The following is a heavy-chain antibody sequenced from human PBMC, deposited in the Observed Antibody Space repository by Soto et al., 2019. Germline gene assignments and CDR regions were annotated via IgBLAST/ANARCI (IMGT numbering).Heavy chain of an antibody. V-gene: IGHV3-30-3*01. J-gene: IGHJ4*02. CDR1: GFTFSSYA. CDR3: ARDLQINYGSGSYYDY. Sequence: GGSLRLSCAASGFTFSSYAMHWVRQAPGKGLEWVAVISYDGSNKYYADSVKGRFTISRDNSKNTLYLQMNSLRAEDTAVYYCARDLQINYGSGSYYDYWGQGTLVTVSS. CDR2: ISYDGSNK. D-gene: IGHD3-10*01.